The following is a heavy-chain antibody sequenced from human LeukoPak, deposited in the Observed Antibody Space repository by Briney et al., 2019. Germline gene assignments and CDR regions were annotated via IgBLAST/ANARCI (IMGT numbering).Heavy chain of an antibody. CDR2: IRYDGSNK. D-gene: IGHD4-17*01. V-gene: IGHV3-30*02. J-gene: IGHJ4*02. Sequence: HPGGSLRLSCAASGFTFSSYGMHWVRQAPGKGLEWVAFIRYDGSNKKYADSVKGRFTISRDNSKNTLYLQMNSLRPEDTAVFYCAKVAYGDYYFDYWGQGTLVTVSS. CDR1: GFTFSSYG. CDR3: AKVAYGDYYFDY.